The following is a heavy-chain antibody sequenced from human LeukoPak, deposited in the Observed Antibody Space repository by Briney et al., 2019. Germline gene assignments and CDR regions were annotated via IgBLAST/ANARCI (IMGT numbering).Heavy chain of an antibody. Sequence: PGGSLRLSCAASGFTFNNYGMHWVRQAPGKGLEWVANIKQDGSEKFYVASVKGRFTISRDNGKSSLYLQMNSLGAEDTALYYCATSYDMGWLIGYWGQGTLVTVSS. CDR2: IKQDGSEK. J-gene: IGHJ4*02. D-gene: IGHD3/OR15-3a*01. V-gene: IGHV3-7*03. CDR1: GFTFNNYG. CDR3: ATSYDMGWLIGY.